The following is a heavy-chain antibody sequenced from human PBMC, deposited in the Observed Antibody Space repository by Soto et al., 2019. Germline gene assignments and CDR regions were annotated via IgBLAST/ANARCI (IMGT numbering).Heavy chain of an antibody. CDR3: AHPRGYGVFDAYDI. V-gene: IGHV3-23*01. CDR1: GFTFSTYA. CDR2: ISGSGGST. J-gene: IGHJ3*02. Sequence: EAQLLESGGGLVQPGGSLRISCAASGFTFSTYAMSWVRQAPGKGLEWVSAISGSGGSTYYADSVKGRFTISRDNSMNTLYLQMNSLRIEETAAYYCAHPRGYGVFDAYDIWGQGTMVTVSS. D-gene: IGHD4-17*01.